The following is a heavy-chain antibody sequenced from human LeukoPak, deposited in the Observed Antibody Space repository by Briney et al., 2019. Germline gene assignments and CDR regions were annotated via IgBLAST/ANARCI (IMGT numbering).Heavy chain of an antibody. V-gene: IGHV4-30-2*01. CDR3: ARGYCSGGSCAEKFDP. D-gene: IGHD2-15*01. CDR2: IYHSGST. CDR1: GGSISSGGYS. Sequence: PSETLSLTCAVSGGSISSGGYSWSWIRQPPGKGLEWIGYIYHSGSTYYNPSLKSRVTISVDRSKNQFSLKLSSVTAADTAVYYCARGYCSGGSCAEKFDPWGQGTLVTVSS. J-gene: IGHJ5*02.